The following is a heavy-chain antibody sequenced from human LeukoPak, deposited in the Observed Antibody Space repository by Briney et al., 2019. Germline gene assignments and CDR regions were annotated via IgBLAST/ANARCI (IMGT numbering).Heavy chain of an antibody. CDR3: AKVRIAAAPSSFDY. D-gene: IGHD6-13*01. J-gene: IGHJ4*02. CDR2: ISSSGSTI. V-gene: IGHV3-48*03. CDR1: GFTFSSYE. Sequence: GGSLRLSCAASGFTFSSYEMNWVRQAPGKGLEWVSYISSSGSTIYYADSVKGRFTISRDNSKNTLYLQMNSLRAEDTAVYYCAKVRIAAAPSSFDYWGQGTLVTVSS.